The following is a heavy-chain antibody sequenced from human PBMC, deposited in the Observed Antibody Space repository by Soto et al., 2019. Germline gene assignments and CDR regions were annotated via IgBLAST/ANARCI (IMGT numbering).Heavy chain of an antibody. V-gene: IGHV3-30*18. CDR3: AKDHSPPLVGYCSGGSCYAGMDV. J-gene: IGHJ6*02. D-gene: IGHD2-15*01. Sequence: QVQLVESGGGVVQPGRSLRLSCAASGFTFSSYGMHWVRQAPGKGLEWVAVISYDGSNKYYADSVKGRFTISRDNSKNPLYLQMNSLRAEDTAVYYCAKDHSPPLVGYCSGGSCYAGMDVWGQGTTVTVSS. CDR1: GFTFSSYG. CDR2: ISYDGSNK.